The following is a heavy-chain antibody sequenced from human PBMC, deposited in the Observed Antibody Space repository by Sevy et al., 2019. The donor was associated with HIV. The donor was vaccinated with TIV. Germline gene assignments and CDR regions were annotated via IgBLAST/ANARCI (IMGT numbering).Heavy chain of an antibody. CDR1: GFTFSSYA. J-gene: IGHJ6*02. CDR3: ARDLYSSGWYGGMDV. D-gene: IGHD6-19*01. V-gene: IGHV3-30-3*01. Sequence: GGSLRLSCAASGFTFSSYAMHWVRQAPGKGLEWVAVISYDGSNKYYADSVKGRFTSSRDNSKNTLYLQMNSLRAEDTAVYYCARDLYSSGWYGGMDVWGQGTTVTVSS. CDR2: ISYDGSNK.